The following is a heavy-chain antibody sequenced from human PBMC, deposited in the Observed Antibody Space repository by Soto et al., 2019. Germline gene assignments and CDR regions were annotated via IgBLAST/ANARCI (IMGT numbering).Heavy chain of an antibody. CDR1: GFTFSSYA. CDR3: AKGYCSSTSCPREKYGMDV. CDR2: ISGSGGST. D-gene: IGHD2-2*01. J-gene: IGHJ6*02. Sequence: GGSLRLSCAASGFTFSSYAMSWVRQAPGKGLEWVSAISGSGGSTYYADSVKGRFTISRDNSKNTLYRQMNSLKAEDTAVYYCAKGYCSSTSCPREKYGMDVWGQGTTVTVSS. V-gene: IGHV3-23*01.